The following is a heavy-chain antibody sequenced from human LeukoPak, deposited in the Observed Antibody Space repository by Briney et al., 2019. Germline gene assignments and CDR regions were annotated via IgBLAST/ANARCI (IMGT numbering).Heavy chain of an antibody. CDR3: ARGQRGGTMIVVVTGYMDV. D-gene: IGHD3-22*01. Sequence: GASVKVSCKASGYTFTGYYMHWVRQAPGQGLEWMGWINPNSGGTNYAQKFQGRVTMTRDTSISTAYMELSRLRSDDTAVYYCARGQRGGTMIVVVTGYMDVWGKGTTVTVSS. CDR1: GYTFTGYY. J-gene: IGHJ6*03. CDR2: INPNSGGT. V-gene: IGHV1-2*02.